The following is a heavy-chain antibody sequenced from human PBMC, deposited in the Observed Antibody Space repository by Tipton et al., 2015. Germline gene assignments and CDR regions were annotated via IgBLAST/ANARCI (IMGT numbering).Heavy chain of an antibody. CDR2: VYSSGNS. CDR1: GASLSSGS. Sequence: TLSLTCTVSGASLSSGSWSWIRQAAGKGLEWIGRVYSSGNSDSNPSVKSRVAISLDRSMNQFSLRLGSVTAADTALYYCARRSDYDLLATYYYVPPWFDPWGQGTLVIVSS. CDR3: ARRSDYDLLATYYYVPPWFDP. D-gene: IGHD3-9*01. J-gene: IGHJ5*02. V-gene: IGHV4-61*02.